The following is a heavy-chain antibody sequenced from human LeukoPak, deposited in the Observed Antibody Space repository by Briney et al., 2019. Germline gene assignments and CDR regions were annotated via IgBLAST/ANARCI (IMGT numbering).Heavy chain of an antibody. CDR2: IKSKTGGGTI. CDR1: GFTFSNAW. CDR3: TTAAFVGATAY. V-gene: IGHV3-15*07. Sequence: GGSLRLSCATSGFTFSNAWMNWVRQAPGKGLEWVGRIKSKTGGGTIDYAAPVKGRFTISRDDSKDTLYLQMNSLKSEDTAVYHCTTAAFVGATAYWGQGALVIVSS. J-gene: IGHJ4*02. D-gene: IGHD1-26*01.